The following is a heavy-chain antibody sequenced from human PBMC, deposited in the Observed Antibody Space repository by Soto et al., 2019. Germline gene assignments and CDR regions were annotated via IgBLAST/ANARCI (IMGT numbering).Heavy chain of an antibody. J-gene: IGHJ5*02. CDR2: IYYSGST. CDR3: ARDPGVGLSARWFDP. D-gene: IGHD1-26*01. V-gene: IGHV4-61*01. Sequence: QVQLQESGPGLVKPSETLTLTCTVSGGSVNNGNYYWSWIRQPPGKVLEWIGHIYYSGSTNYNPSLKSRVIISIDTSKKQFSLKVSSVSAADTAVYFCARDPGVGLSARWFDPWGQGALVTVSS. CDR1: GGSVNNGNYY.